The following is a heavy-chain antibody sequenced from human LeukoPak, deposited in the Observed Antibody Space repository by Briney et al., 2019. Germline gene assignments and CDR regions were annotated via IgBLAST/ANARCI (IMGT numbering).Heavy chain of an antibody. CDR3: ARAHTLYYDFWSGYYKTNWFDP. CDR1: GGSFSGYY. D-gene: IGHD3-3*01. J-gene: IGHJ5*02. Sequence: PSETLSLTCAVYGGSFSGYYWSWIRQPPGKGLEWIGEINHSGSTNYNPSLKSRVTISVDTSKNQFSLKLSSVTAADTAVCYCARAHTLYYDFWSGYYKTNWFDPWGQGTLVTVSS. V-gene: IGHV4-34*01. CDR2: INHSGST.